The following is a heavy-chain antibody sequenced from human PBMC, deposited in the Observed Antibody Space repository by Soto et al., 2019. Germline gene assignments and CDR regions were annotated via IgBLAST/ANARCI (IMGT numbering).Heavy chain of an antibody. J-gene: IGHJ4*02. D-gene: IGHD3-16*02. CDR3: ARSGPYDYIWGTYRSHHYYFDW. CDR2: IYHSGST. CDR1: SGSITSSNW. Sequence: QVQLQESGPGLVKPSGTLSLTCAVSSGSITSSNWWSWVRQPPGKGLEWIGEIYHSGSTNYNPSLKSRVTISVDKSKNQFSLNLNSVTAADTAVYYCARSGPYDYIWGTYRSHHYYFDWWGQGTLVTVSS. V-gene: IGHV4-4*02.